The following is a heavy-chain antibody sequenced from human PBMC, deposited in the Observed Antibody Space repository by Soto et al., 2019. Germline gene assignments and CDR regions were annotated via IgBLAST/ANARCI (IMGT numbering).Heavy chain of an antibody. CDR1: GGTFSSYT. V-gene: IGHV1-69*08. D-gene: IGHD2-2*01. Sequence: QVQLVQSGAMVKKPGSSVKVSCKASGGTFSSYTISWVRQAPRQGLEWMGRIIPILGIANYAQKFQGRVTITADKSTSTAYMELSSLRSEDTAVYYCARDPGCSSTSCYRGAYYYYGMDVWGQGTTVTVSS. CDR3: ARDPGCSSTSCYRGAYYYYGMDV. CDR2: IIPILGIA. J-gene: IGHJ6*02.